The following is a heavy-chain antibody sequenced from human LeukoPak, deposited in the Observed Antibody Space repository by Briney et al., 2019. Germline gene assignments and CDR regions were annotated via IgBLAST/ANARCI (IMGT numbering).Heavy chain of an antibody. D-gene: IGHD1-26*01. Sequence: ASVKVSXKASGYTFTSYGISWVRQAPGQGLEWMGWISAYNGNTNYAQKLQGRVTMTTDTSTSTAYMELRSLRSDDTAVYYCARGPYSGTATSYFDYWGQGTLVTVSS. V-gene: IGHV1-18*01. CDR2: ISAYNGNT. CDR3: ARGPYSGTATSYFDY. CDR1: GYTFTSYG. J-gene: IGHJ4*02.